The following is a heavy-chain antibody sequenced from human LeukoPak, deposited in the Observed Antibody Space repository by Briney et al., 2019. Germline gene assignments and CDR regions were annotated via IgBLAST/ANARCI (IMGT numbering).Heavy chain of an antibody. CDR2: INGDGRNI. Sequence: GGSLRLSCVASGFTFSSYWMHWVRQDPRKGLVWVSRINGDGRNINYADSVRGRFTISRDNSKNTLYLQMNSLRAEDTAVYYCAKDPRGVGATTPGDYWGQGTLVTVSS. CDR3: AKDPRGVGATTPGDY. D-gene: IGHD1-26*01. CDR1: GFTFSSYW. V-gene: IGHV3-74*01. J-gene: IGHJ4*02.